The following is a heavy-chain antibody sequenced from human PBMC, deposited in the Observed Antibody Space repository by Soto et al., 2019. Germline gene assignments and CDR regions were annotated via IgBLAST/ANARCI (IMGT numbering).Heavy chain of an antibody. Sequence: SQTLSLTCVISGDSVSSNSAAWNWIRQSPSRGLEWLGRTYYRSKWYNDYAVSVKSRITINPDTSKNQFSLQLNSVTPEDTAVYCCARDALAGYRSSWYNSYYCYRMDAWGQGATVTVSS. CDR3: ARDALAGYRSSWYNSYYCYRMDA. CDR1: GDSVSSNSAA. V-gene: IGHV6-1*01. CDR2: TYYRSKWYN. J-gene: IGHJ6*02. D-gene: IGHD6-13*01.